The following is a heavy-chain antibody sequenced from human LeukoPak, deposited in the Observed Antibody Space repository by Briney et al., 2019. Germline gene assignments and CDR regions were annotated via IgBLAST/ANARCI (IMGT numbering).Heavy chain of an antibody. Sequence: SETLSLTCTVSGGSISSSSYYWGWIRQPPGKGLEWIGSIYYSGSTYYNPSLKSRVTISVDTSKNQFSLKLSSVTAADTAVYYCARRLQQLVRVRWFDPWGQGTLVTVSS. J-gene: IGHJ5*02. CDR3: ARRLQQLVRVRWFDP. D-gene: IGHD6-13*01. V-gene: IGHV4-39*07. CDR1: GGSISSSSYY. CDR2: IYYSGST.